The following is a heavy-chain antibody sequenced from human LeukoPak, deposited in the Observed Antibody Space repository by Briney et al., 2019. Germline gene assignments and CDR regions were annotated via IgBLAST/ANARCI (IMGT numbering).Heavy chain of an antibody. CDR2: IRSKAYGGTT. Sequence: GGSLRLSCAASGLVFGKYAMAWVRQAPGKGLEWVGFIRSKAYGGTTEYAASVKGRFTISRDDSKSIAYLQMDSLKTEDTAVYYCTRDQAYYYDSSGPFFDYWGQGTLVTVSS. V-gene: IGHV3-49*04. CDR3: TRDQAYYYDSSGPFFDY. CDR1: GLVFGKYA. D-gene: IGHD3-22*01. J-gene: IGHJ4*02.